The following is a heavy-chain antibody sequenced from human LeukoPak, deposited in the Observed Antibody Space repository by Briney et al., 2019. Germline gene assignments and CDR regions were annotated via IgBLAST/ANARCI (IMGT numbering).Heavy chain of an antibody. V-gene: IGHV3-48*03. CDR2: IGSSDSTT. Sequence: GGSLRLSCVGSGFIFNIYEMNWVRQAPGKGLECLSYIGSSDSTTHYADSVKGRFTISRDKAKNSMYLQMNSLRVEDTAVYYCARDGTPNYGSGWVYMDVWGEGTTVTMSS. CDR3: ARDGTPNYGSGWVYMDV. J-gene: IGHJ6*03. D-gene: IGHD6-19*01. CDR1: GFIFNIYE.